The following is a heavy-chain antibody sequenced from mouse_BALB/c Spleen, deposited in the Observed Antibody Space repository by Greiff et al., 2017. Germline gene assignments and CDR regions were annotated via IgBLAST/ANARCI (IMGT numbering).Heavy chain of an antibody. J-gene: IGHJ2*01. D-gene: IGHD2-1*01. V-gene: IGHV3-2*02. Sequence: EVQLVESGPGLVKPSQSLSLTCTVTGYSITSDYAWNWIRQFPGNKLEWMGYINYSGSTNYNPSLKSRISITRDTSKNQFFLQLNSVTTEDTATYYCARDGNYPYHFDYWGQGTTLTVSS. CDR3: ARDGNYPYHFDY. CDR1: GYSITSDYA. CDR2: INYSGST.